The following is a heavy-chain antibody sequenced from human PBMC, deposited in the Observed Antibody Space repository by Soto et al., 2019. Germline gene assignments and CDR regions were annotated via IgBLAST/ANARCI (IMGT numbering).Heavy chain of an antibody. CDR2: IIPIFGTA. CDR1: GVTFSSYA. Sequence: GASMKVSCKASGVTFSSYAISWVRQAPGQGLEWMGGIIPIFGTANYAQKFQGRVTITADESTSTAYMELSSLRSEDTAVYYCAREFYCISTSCYFAAAAGTETDYWGQGTLVTVSS. J-gene: IGHJ4*02. D-gene: IGHD2-2*01. V-gene: IGHV1-69*13. CDR3: AREFYCISTSCYFAAAAGTETDY.